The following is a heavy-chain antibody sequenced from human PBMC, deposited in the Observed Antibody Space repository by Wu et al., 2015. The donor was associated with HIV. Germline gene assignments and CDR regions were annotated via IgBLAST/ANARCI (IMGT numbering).Heavy chain of an antibody. Sequence: QVQLVQSGAEVKKPGSSVKVSCKASGGTFSSYAISWVRQAPGQGLEWMGGIIPIFGTANYAQKFQGRVTITADESTSTAYMELSSLRSEDTAVYYCAADPGGYAYYYYYYGMDVWGQGTTVTVSS. J-gene: IGHJ6*02. D-gene: IGHD5-12*01. CDR1: GGTFSSYA. V-gene: IGHV1-69*12. CDR2: IIPIFGTA. CDR3: AADPGGYAYYYYYYGMDV.